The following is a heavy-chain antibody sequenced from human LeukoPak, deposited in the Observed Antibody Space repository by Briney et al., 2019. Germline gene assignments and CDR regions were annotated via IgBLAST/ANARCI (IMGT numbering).Heavy chain of an antibody. CDR2: ISSSSSYI. V-gene: IGHV3-21*01. J-gene: IGHJ3*02. D-gene: IGHD3-10*01. CDR3: ARDRGRLGPDAFDI. Sequence: GGSLRLSCAASGFTFSSYSMNWVRQAPGKGLEWVSSISSSSSYIYYADSVKGRFTISRDNAKNSLYLQMNSLRAEDTAVYYCARDRGRLGPDAFDIRGQGTVVTVSS. CDR1: GFTFSSYS.